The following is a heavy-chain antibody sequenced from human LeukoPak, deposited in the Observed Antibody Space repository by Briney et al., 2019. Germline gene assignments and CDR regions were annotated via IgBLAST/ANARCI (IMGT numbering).Heavy chain of an antibody. V-gene: IGHV1-46*01. D-gene: IGHD3-9*01. Sequence: GASVKVSCKASGYTFTSYYMHWVRQAPGQGLEGMGIINPSGGSTSYAQKFQGRVTMTRDTSTSTVYMELSSLRSEDTAVYYCARASFDWLLLGYWGQGTLVTVSS. CDR2: INPSGGST. CDR1: GYTFTSYY. CDR3: ARASFDWLLLGY. J-gene: IGHJ4*02.